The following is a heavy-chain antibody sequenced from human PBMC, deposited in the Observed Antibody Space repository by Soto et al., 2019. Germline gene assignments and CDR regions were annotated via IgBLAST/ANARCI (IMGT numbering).Heavy chain of an antibody. CDR3: ARHGYYVPYWYFDL. D-gene: IGHD3-10*02. V-gene: IGHV4-59*08. Sequence: QVQLQESGPGLVKPSETLSLTCTVSGGSISSYYWSWIRQHPGKGLEWIGYIYYSGSTNYNPSLKSRVTISVDTSKNQFSRKLSSVTAADTAVYYCARHGYYVPYWYFDLWGRGTLVTVSS. CDR1: GGSISSYY. J-gene: IGHJ2*01. CDR2: IYYSGST.